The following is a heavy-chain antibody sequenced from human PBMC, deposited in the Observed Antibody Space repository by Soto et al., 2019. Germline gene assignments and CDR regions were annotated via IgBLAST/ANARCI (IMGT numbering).Heavy chain of an antibody. J-gene: IGHJ6*02. CDR2: IYPGDSDT. D-gene: IGHD6-19*01. CDR3: ARSRRGAYSSGWYSPSGYYNYGIDV. CDR1: GYSFTSYW. Sequence: PGESLKISCKGSGYSFTSYWIGWVRQMPVKGLEWMGIIYPGDSDTRYSPSFQGQVTISADKSISTAYLQWTSLKASDTAMYYCARSRRGAYSSGWYSPSGYYNYGIDVWGQGTKVTVSS. V-gene: IGHV5-51*01.